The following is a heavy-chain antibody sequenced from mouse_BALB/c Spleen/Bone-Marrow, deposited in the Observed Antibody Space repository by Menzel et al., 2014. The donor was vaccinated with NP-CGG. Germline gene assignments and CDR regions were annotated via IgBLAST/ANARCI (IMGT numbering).Heavy chain of an antibody. CDR1: GFTFSDFY. D-gene: IGHD2-10*02. J-gene: IGHJ3*01. CDR2: SRNKAKHYTT. Sequence: EVQGVESGGGLVQPGESLRLSCATSGFTFSDFYMEWVRQPPGKRLEWIAASRNKAKHYTTEYSASVKGRFIVSRDTSQSILYLQMNALRAEDTAIYYCARDVGYGNYFVYWGQGTLVTVSA. V-gene: IGHV7-1*02. CDR3: ARDVGYGNYFVY.